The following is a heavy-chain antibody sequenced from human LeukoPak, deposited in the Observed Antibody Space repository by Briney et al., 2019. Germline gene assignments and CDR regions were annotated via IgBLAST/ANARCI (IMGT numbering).Heavy chain of an antibody. CDR1: GGSISSSSYY. Sequence: PSETLSLTCTVSGGSISSSSYYWGWIRQPPGKGLEWIGSIYYSGSTYYNPSLKSRVTISVDTSKNQFSLKLSSVTAADTAVYYCARATYYYGSGSYSRFDPWGQGTLVTVSS. J-gene: IGHJ5*02. D-gene: IGHD3-10*01. CDR2: IYYSGST. V-gene: IGHV4-39*07. CDR3: ARATYYYGSGSYSRFDP.